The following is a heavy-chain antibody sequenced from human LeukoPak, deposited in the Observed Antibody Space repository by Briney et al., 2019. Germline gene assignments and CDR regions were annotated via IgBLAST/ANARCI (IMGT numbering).Heavy chain of an antibody. J-gene: IGHJ4*02. V-gene: IGHV3-23*01. CDR2: ISGSGGST. CDR1: GFTVSSNY. D-gene: IGHD2-2*01. CDR3: AKDQDIVVVPAAAFDY. Sequence: PGGSLRLSCAASGFTVSSNYMSWVRQAPGKGLEWVSAISGSGGSTYYADSVKGRFTISRDNSKNTLYLQMNSLRAEDTAVYYCAKDQDIVVVPAAAFDYWGQGTLVTVSS.